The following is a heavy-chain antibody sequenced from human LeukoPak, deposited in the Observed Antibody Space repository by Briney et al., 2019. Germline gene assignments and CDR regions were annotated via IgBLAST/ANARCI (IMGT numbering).Heavy chain of an antibody. J-gene: IGHJ5*02. CDR1: GGSISSSNW. CDR3: ARVGYYYGSGSYYNAHNWFDP. CDR2: IYHSGST. Sequence: SETLSLTCAVSGGSISSSNWWSRVRQPPGKGLEWIGEIYHSGSTNYNPSLKSRVTISVDKSKNQFSLKLSSVTAADTAVYYCARVGYYYGSGSYYNAHNWFDPWGQGTLVTVSS. V-gene: IGHV4-4*02. D-gene: IGHD3-10*01.